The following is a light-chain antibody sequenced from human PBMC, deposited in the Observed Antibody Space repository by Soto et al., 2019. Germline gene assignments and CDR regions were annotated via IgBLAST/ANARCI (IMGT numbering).Light chain of an antibody. CDR2: AAS. CDR1: QPISLY. CDR3: QQSYITNSLY. V-gene: IGKV1-39*01. J-gene: IGKJ4*01. Sequence: QMTQSPSSLSASVGDTVSISCRACQPISLYVNWFQQKPGKAPRLLIYAASTLENGVPSRFTGAGSGTDFTLTISSLQPEDFATYYCQQSYITNSLYFGGGTKVAIK.